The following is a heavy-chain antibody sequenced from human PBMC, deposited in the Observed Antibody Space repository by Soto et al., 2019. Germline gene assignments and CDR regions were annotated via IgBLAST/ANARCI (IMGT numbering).Heavy chain of an antibody. D-gene: IGHD5-18*01. J-gene: IGHJ3*02. CDR1: GFTFDDYG. CDR2: INWNGGST. CDR3: ARIRLADTAMVDRYDAFDI. Sequence: EVQLVESGGGVVRPGGSLRLSCAASGFTFDDYGMSWVRQAPGKGLEWVSGINWNGGSTGYADSVKGRFTISRDNAKNSLYLQMNSLRAEETALYHCARIRLADTAMVDRYDAFDIWGQGTMVTVSS. V-gene: IGHV3-20*01.